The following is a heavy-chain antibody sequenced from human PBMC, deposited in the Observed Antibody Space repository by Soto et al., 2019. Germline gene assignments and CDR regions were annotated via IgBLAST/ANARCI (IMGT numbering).Heavy chain of an antibody. CDR2: IYHSGST. CDR3: AKIMLTVTTAAFDI. J-gene: IGHJ3*02. Sequence: PSETLSLTCTVSGGSVSGGSYYWSWIRQPPGKGLEWIGNIYHSGSTNYNPSLKGRVTISVDKSKNQFSLKLSSVTAEDTAVYYCAKIMLTVTTAAFDIWGQGTMVTVSS. CDR1: GGSVSGGSYY. D-gene: IGHD4-17*01. V-gene: IGHV4-61*01.